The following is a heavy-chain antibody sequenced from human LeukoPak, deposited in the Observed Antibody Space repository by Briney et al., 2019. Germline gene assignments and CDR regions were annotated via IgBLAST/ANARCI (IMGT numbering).Heavy chain of an antibody. CDR3: ARDDPYSSFDY. CDR1: GFTFTAYT. J-gene: IGHJ4*02. V-gene: IGHV3-21*01. D-gene: IGHD4-11*01. CDR2: ISGSTTDI. Sequence: GGSLRLSCAASGFTFTAYTINWVRQAPGKGLEWVSYISGSTTDIYYADSVKGRFTISRDNAKRSVYLQMNSLGVEDTAVYYCARDDPYSSFDYWGQGTLVIVSS.